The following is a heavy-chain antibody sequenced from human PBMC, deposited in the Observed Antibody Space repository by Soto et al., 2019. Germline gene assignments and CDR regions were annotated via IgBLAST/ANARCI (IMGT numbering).Heavy chain of an antibody. CDR2: IHYTGNT. D-gene: IGHD3-10*01. Sequence: HFGGLIRQPPGKGLEWIGYIHYTGNTNYNPSLRRRVTISVDTSMNQFSLKLSSMTAADTAVYYCAKGSFRSGGYYSDFAYWGQGTLVTVSS. CDR1: HF. V-gene: IGHV4-59*11. CDR3: AKGSFRSGGYYSDFAY. J-gene: IGHJ4*02.